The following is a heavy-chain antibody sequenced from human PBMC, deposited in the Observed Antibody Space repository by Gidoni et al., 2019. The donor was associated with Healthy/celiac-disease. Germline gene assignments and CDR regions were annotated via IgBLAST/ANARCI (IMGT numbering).Heavy chain of an antibody. V-gene: IGHV3-23*01. Sequence: EVQLLESGGGLVQPGGSLSLSCAAYGFTLSSYAMSWVRQAPGQGMEWVSAISGSGGSTYYADSVKGRFTISRDNSKNTLYLQMNSLRAEDTAVYYCAMIAHFDYWGQGTLVTVSS. D-gene: IGHD3-22*01. CDR1: GFTLSSYA. CDR3: AMIAHFDY. J-gene: IGHJ4*02. CDR2: ISGSGGST.